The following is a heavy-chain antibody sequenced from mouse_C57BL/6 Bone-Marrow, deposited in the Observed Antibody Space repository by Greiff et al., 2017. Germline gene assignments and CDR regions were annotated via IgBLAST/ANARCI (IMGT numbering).Heavy chain of an antibody. CDR2: ISNGGGST. CDR3: ARGHAMDY. J-gene: IGHJ4*01. Sequence: EVKVVESGGGLVQPGGSLKLSCAASGFTFSDYYMYWVRQTPEKRLEWVAYISNGGGSTYYPDTVKGRFTISRDNAKNTLYLQMSRLKSEDTAMYYCARGHAMDYWGQGTAVTVSS. V-gene: IGHV5-12*01. CDR1: GFTFSDYY.